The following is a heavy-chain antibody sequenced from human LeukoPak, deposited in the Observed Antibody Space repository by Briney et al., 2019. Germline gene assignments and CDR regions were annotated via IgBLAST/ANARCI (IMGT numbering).Heavy chain of an antibody. CDR2: ISAYNGNT. V-gene: IGHV1-18*01. D-gene: IGHD2-2*01. J-gene: IGHJ6*02. Sequence: ASVKVSCKASGYTFTSYGISWVRQAPGQGLEWMGWISAYNGNTNYAQKLQGRVTMTTDTSTSTAYMELRSLRSDDTAVYYCARALYIVVVPAAAEGYYHGMDVWGQGTTVTVSS. CDR1: GYTFTSYG. CDR3: ARALYIVVVPAAAEGYYHGMDV.